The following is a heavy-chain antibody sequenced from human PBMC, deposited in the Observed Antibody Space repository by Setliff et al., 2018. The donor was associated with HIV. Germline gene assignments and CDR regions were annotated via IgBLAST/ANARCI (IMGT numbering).Heavy chain of an antibody. CDR1: GYSINSGFS. V-gene: IGHV4-38-2*01. Sequence: PSETLSLTCAASGYSINSGFSRAWIRQPPGQGPQWIGSIYQSGSIYYNPSLQSRVTISVDSSESQFSLNLFSVTAADTAVYYCARPRRVRSRAWYWFDIWGQGTLVTVSS. CDR2: IYQSGSI. D-gene: IGHD6-19*01. J-gene: IGHJ5*02. CDR3: ARPRRVRSRAWYWFDI.